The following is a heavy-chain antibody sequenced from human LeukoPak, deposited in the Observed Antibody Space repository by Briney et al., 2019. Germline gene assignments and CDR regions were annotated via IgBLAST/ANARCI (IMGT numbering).Heavy chain of an antibody. D-gene: IGHD5-12*01. CDR2: ISSGRSSI. Sequence: GGSLRLSCAASGFTFSKSNMNWVRQAPGKGLEWVSSISSGRSSIYYADSVKGRFTISRDNAKNSLYLQMNSLRAEDTAVYYCARGKYGGYFIDYWGQGTLVTVSS. CDR1: GFTFSKSN. CDR3: ARGKYGGYFIDY. J-gene: IGHJ4*02. V-gene: IGHV3-21*01.